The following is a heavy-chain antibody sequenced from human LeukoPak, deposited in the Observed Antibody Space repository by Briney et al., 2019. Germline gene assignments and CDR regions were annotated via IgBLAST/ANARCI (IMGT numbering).Heavy chain of an antibody. D-gene: IGHD3-22*01. J-gene: IGHJ4*02. CDR3: ARVRYYDSSGYYYESFDY. V-gene: IGHV1-18*01. Sequence: ASVKVSCKASGYTFTSYGISWVRQAPGQGLEWMGWISAYNGNTNYAQKLQGRVTMTTDTSTSTAYMELRSLRSDDTAVYYCARVRYYDSSGYYYESFDYWGQGTLVTVSS. CDR2: ISAYNGNT. CDR1: GYTFTSYG.